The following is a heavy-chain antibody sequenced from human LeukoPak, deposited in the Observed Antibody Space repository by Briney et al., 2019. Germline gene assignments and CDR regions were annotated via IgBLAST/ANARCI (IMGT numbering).Heavy chain of an antibody. CDR2: TYYRSKWYN. CDR3: ARVKLVYYSSSWFSPLDFDY. CDR1: GDSVSSNSAA. J-gene: IGHJ4*02. Sequence: SQTLSLTCAISGDSVSSNSAAWNWTRQSPSRGLEWLGRTYYRSKWYNDYAVSVKSRITINPDTSKNQFSLQLNSVTPEDTAVYYCARVKLVYYSSSWFSPLDFDYWGQGTLVTVSS. V-gene: IGHV6-1*01. D-gene: IGHD6-13*01.